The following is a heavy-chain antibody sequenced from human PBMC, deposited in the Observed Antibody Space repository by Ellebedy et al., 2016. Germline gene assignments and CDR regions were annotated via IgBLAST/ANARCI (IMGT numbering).Heavy chain of an antibody. J-gene: IGHJ6*02. D-gene: IGHD6-13*01. CDR3: ARGGAAGSRIVFYYYGMDV. Sequence: GGSLRLXXVASGFTFSSYDMHWVRQATGKGLEWVSGIETAGDTYYPDSVKGRFTISREKAKNSLYLQMNNLRAEDTAVYYCARGGAAGSRIVFYYYGMDVWGQGTTVTVSS. CDR1: GFTFSSYD. V-gene: IGHV3-13*01. CDR2: IETAGDT.